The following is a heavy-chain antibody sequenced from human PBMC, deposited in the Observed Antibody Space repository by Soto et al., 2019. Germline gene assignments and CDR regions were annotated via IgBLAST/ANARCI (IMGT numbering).Heavy chain of an antibody. CDR3: GRRSLLVAPT. CDR2: IYYGGTT. D-gene: IGHD2-21*01. V-gene: IGHV4-39*01. CDR1: GGSISNPADY. Sequence: SETLSLTCSVSGGSISNPADYWAWIRQPPGKGLEWIGSIYYGGTTHYSPSLKSRVTVSADPSKNQFSLRLSSVSAADTAVYYCGRRSLLVAPTWGQGILVTVSS. J-gene: IGHJ4*02.